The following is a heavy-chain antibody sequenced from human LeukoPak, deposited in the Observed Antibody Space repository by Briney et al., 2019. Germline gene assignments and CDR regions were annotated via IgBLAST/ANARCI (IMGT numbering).Heavy chain of an antibody. J-gene: IGHJ4*02. Sequence: GGSLRLSCAASGFTFRNFWLTWVRQAPGKGLEWVANIKQDGSEKYYVDSVKGRFTISRDNAKNSLYLQMNSLRAEDTAVYYCARDWGQGLDDYWGQGTLVTVSS. CDR3: ARDWGQGLDDY. CDR2: IKQDGSEK. D-gene: IGHD3-16*01. V-gene: IGHV3-7*03. CDR1: GFTFRNFW.